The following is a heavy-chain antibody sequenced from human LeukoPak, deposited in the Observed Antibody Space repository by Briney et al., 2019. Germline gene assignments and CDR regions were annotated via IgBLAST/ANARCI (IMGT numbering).Heavy chain of an antibody. CDR1: GYSITSDCY. CDR2: VYHNGNT. D-gene: IGHD6-13*01. J-gene: IGHJ4*02. CDR3: ARRTAVDGDYFDY. V-gene: IGHV4-38-2*01. Sequence: SETLSLTCAVSGYSITSDCYSSWIRQLPGKGLEWIGNVYHNGNTYYNPSLKSRVAISLDTSKNQFSLKVTSVTAADTAIYYCARRTAVDGDYFDYWGQGILVTVSS.